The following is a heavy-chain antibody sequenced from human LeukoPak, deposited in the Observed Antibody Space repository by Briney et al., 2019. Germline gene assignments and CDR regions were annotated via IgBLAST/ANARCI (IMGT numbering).Heavy chain of an antibody. CDR2: ISGSGGST. J-gene: IGHJ3*02. D-gene: IGHD1-20*01. Sequence: GGSLRLSCAASGFTFSSYAMSWVRQAPGKGLEWVSAISGSGGSTYYADSVKGRFTISRDNSKNTLYLQMNSLRAEDTAVYYCARYNWGPGTHDAFDIWGQGTMVTVSS. V-gene: IGHV3-23*01. CDR3: ARYNWGPGTHDAFDI. CDR1: GFTFSSYA.